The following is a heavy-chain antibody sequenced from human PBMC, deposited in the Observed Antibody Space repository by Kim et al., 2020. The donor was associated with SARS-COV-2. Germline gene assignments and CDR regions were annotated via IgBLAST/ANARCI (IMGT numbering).Heavy chain of an antibody. D-gene: IGHD3-22*01. CDR2: INPSGGST. J-gene: IGHJ4*02. Sequence: ASVKVSCKASGYTFTSYYMHWVRQAPGQGFEWMGIINPSGGSTSYAQKFQGRVTMTRDTSTSTVYMELSSLRSEDTAVYYCARALYYYDSSGPRFDYWGQGTLVTVSS. CDR3: ARALYYYDSSGPRFDY. CDR1: GYTFTSYY. V-gene: IGHV1-46*01.